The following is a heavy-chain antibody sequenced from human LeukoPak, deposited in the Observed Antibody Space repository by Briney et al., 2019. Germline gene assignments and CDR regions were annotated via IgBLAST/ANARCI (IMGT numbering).Heavy chain of an antibody. CDR1: GYTFTSYG. Sequence: GASVKVSCKASGYTFTSYGISWVRQAPGQGLEWMGWISAYNGNTNYAQKLQGRVTMTTDTSTSTDYMELRSLRSDDTAVYYCARGRREYYDILTGYYNGGNFDYWGQGTLVTVCS. V-gene: IGHV1-18*01. J-gene: IGHJ4*02. CDR3: ARGRREYYDILTGYYNGGNFDY. D-gene: IGHD3-9*01. CDR2: ISAYNGNT.